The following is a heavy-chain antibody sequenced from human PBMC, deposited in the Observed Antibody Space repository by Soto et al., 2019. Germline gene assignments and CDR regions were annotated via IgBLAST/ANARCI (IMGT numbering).Heavy chain of an antibody. CDR1: GFSFSSYW. CDR3: ASGEVVGSLSFDY. V-gene: IGHV3-74*01. Sequence: EVQLVESGGGLVQPGGSLRLSCAASGFSFSSYWMHWVRQAPGQGLVWVSRINSDESTTGYADSVKGRFTISSDNAKNTRYLQVNSLRVEDPAVSYFASGEVVGSLSFDYWGQGTLVAVAS. D-gene: IGHD3-16*01. J-gene: IGHJ4*02. CDR2: INSDESTT.